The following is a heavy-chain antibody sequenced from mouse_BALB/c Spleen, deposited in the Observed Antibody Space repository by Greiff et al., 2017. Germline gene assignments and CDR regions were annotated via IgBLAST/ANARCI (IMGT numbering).Heavy chain of an antibody. J-gene: IGHJ3*01. CDR3: ARDGLYPWFAY. V-gene: IGHV5-4*02. CDR1: GFTFSDYY. Sequence: EVMLVESGGGLVKPGGSLKLSCAASGFTFSDYYMYWVRQTPEKRLEWVATISDGGSYTYYPDSVKGRFTISRDNAKNNLYLQMSSLKSEDTAMYYCARDGLYPWFAYWGQGTLVTVSA. CDR2: ISDGGSYT. D-gene: IGHD3-3*01.